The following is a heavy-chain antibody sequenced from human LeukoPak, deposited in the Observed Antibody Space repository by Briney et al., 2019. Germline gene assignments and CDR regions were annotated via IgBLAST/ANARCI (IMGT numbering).Heavy chain of an antibody. V-gene: IGHV3-21*01. D-gene: IGHD6-19*01. CDR3: ARDRYSPYSSGWDLFDY. J-gene: IGHJ4*02. CDR1: GFTFSSYS. CDR2: ISSSSSYI. Sequence: GGSLRLSCAASGFTFSSYSMNWVRQAPGKGLEWVSSISSSSSYIYYADSVKGRFTISRDNAKNSLYLQMNSLRAEDTAVYYCARDRYSPYSSGWDLFDYWGQGTLVTVRS.